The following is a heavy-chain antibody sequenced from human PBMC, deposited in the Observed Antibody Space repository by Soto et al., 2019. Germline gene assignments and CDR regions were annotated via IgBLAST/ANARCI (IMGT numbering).Heavy chain of an antibody. V-gene: IGHV4-39*01. CDR3: ARHGAPWNSTSFDY. J-gene: IGHJ4*02. D-gene: IGHD6-13*01. CDR2: IYYSGST. CDR1: GGSINSDPYY. Sequence: PSETLSLTCTVSGGSINSDPYYWGWVRQPPGKGLEYIGSIYYSGSTYYNPSLKSRVTISVDTSKNQFSLKLSSVTAADTAVYFCARHGAPWNSTSFDYWGQGTLVTVSS.